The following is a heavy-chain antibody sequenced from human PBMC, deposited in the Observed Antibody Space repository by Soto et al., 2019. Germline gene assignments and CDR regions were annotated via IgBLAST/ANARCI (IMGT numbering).Heavy chain of an antibody. CDR2: IIPKFGTT. D-gene: IGHD6-19*01. CDR3: ARGGTSGWLKGAYDV. V-gene: IGHV1-69*01. Sequence: QVQLVQSGTEVKRPGSSVKVSCKASEDTFNNYALSWVRQAPGQGLEWMGGIIPKFGTTNYAQKFQGRVTITADDSTNTSHMELNSLTSDDTAVYYCARGGTSGWLKGAYDVWGQGTMVTVSS. CDR1: EDTFNNYA. J-gene: IGHJ3*01.